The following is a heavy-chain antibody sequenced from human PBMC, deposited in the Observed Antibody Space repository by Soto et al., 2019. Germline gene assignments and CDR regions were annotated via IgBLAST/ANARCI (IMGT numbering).Heavy chain of an antibody. CDR3: ARESSDYGDYG. CDR1: GVTFSSYA. CDR2: IIPIFGTA. Sequence: GASVKVSCKASGVTFSSYAISWVRQAPVQGLEWMGGIIPIFGTAKYAQKFQGRVTITADESTSTAYMELSSLRSEDTAVYYCARESSDYGDYGWGQGTLVNVSS. V-gene: IGHV1-69*13. D-gene: IGHD4-17*01. J-gene: IGHJ4*02.